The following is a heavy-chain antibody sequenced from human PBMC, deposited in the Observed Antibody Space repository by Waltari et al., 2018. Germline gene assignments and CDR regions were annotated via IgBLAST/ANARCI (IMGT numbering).Heavy chain of an antibody. J-gene: IGHJ5*02. V-gene: IGHV3-30*02. CDR1: GFTFSSYG. CDR2: IRYDGSNK. D-gene: IGHD3-10*01. Sequence: QVQLVESGGGVVQPGGSLRLSCAASGFTFSSYGMHWVRQAPGKGLEWVAFIRYDGSNKYYAESVKGRFTISRDNSKNTLYLQMNSLRAEDTAVYYCAKERLKYGSGSYYDPWGQGTLVTVSS. CDR3: AKERLKYGSGSYYDP.